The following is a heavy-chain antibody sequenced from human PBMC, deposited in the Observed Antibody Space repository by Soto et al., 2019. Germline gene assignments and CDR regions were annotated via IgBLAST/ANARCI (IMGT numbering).Heavy chain of an antibody. CDR2: ISGSGGST. Sequence: GGSLRLSCAASGFSCNNYAMTWARQAPGKGLEWVSGISGSGGSTDYADSVKGRFSISRDNAKNSLYLQMNSLRAEDTAVYYCARYGGSGWYFEYYYMDVWGKGTTVTVS. CDR3: ARYGGSGWYFEYYYMDV. CDR1: GFSCNNYA. J-gene: IGHJ6*03. V-gene: IGHV3-23*01. D-gene: IGHD6-19*01.